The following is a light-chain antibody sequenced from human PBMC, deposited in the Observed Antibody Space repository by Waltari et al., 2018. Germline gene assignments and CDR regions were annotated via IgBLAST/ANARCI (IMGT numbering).Light chain of an antibody. CDR3: CSYAGDSTYV. CDR2: GVS. J-gene: IGLJ1*01. Sequence: QSALTPPASVSGSPGPSVTLSCTWSCRDIGVYNLVSLYQHHPGKVPKLIIYGVSERPSGVSGRFSGSKSGNTASLTLSDLQPEDGADYYCCSYAGDSTYVFGTGTKVTVL. CDR1: CRDIGVYNL. V-gene: IGLV2-23*02.